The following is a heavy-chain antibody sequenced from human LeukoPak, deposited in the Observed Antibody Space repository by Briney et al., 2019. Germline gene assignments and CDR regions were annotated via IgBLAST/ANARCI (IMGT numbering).Heavy chain of an antibody. D-gene: IGHD3-10*01. CDR3: AREANYYGSGSYFEGTFDY. CDR1: GGSISSNW. V-gene: IGHV4-4*02. Sequence: SGTLSLTCAVSGGSISSNWWSWVRQPPGKGLEWIGEIDHSGSTNYNPSLKSRVTISVDKSESQFSLKLSSVTAADTAVYYCAREANYYGSGSYFEGTFDYWGQGSLVTVSS. J-gene: IGHJ4*02. CDR2: IDHSGST.